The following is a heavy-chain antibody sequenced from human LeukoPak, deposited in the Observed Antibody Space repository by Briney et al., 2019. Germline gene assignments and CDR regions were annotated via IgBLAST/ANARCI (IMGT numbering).Heavy chain of an antibody. V-gene: IGHV3-74*01. D-gene: IGHD1-26*01. J-gene: IGHJ4*02. CDR3: VRDLGGRSGH. Sequence: GGSLRLSCAASGFTFSSNWMHWVRQAPGKGLVWVSRINEDGSTTNYADSVKGRATIFRDNAKNTLYLQMNSLRAEDTAVYYCVRDLGGRSGHWGQGTLVTVSS. CDR1: GFTFSSNW. CDR2: INEDGSTT.